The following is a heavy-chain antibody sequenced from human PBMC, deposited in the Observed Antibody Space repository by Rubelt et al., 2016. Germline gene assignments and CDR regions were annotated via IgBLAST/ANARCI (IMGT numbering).Heavy chain of an antibody. V-gene: IGHV4-39*07. J-gene: IGHJ3*02. D-gene: IGHD1-26*01. CDR2: IYYSGST. CDR3: ARVLGGTYYDAFDM. Sequence: QLQLQESGPGLVRPSETLSLTCTVSGGSISSSSYYWGWIRQPPGKGLEWIGSIYYSGSTSYNPSLKSRVTISEDTSKNQFSLEMSSVTAADTAVYYCARVLGGTYYDAFDMWGQGTVVTVFS. CDR1: GGSISSSSYY.